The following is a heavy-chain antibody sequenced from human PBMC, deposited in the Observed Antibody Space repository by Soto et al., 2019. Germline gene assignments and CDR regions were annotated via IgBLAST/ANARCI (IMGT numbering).Heavy chain of an antibody. Sequence: ASVKVSCKSSAYTFTSYGISWVRQAPGQGLEWMGWISAYNGNTNYAQKLQGRVTMTTDTSTSTAYMELRSLRSDDTAVYYCARFRVASGWSGDFDYWGQGTLVTVSS. CDR1: AYTFTSYG. CDR3: ARFRVASGWSGDFDY. D-gene: IGHD6-19*01. CDR2: ISAYNGNT. V-gene: IGHV1-18*01. J-gene: IGHJ4*02.